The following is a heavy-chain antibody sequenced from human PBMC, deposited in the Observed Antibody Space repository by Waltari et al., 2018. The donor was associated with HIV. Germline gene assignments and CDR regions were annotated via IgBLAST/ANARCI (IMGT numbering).Heavy chain of an antibody. Sequence: EVQLVQSGAELKTPGESLRISCKGSGYSFLSHWIGWVRQTPGKGLEWMGSIYPADSDTKYSPSFQGQVTISADKSIGTAYLHWSSLKVADTAMYYCAKLQNGFDFWGQGTRLTVSS. V-gene: IGHV5-51*03. CDR1: GYSFLSHW. CDR2: IYPADSDT. CDR3: AKLQNGFDF. J-gene: IGHJ3*01.